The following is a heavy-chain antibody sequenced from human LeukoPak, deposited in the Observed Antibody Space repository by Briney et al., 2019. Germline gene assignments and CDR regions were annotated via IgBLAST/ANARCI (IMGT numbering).Heavy chain of an antibody. CDR2: IYNSGNT. D-gene: IGHD2-15*01. CDR1: GGSISIYY. CDR3: ARGPYYCSGGSCYFYHYYYGMDV. V-gene: IGHV4-59*12. J-gene: IGHJ6*02. Sequence: SETLSLTCTVSGGSISIYYWSWIRQPPGKGLEWIGYIYNSGNTIYNPSLRSRVTISVDTSKNQFSLKLSSVTAADTAVYYCARGPYYCSGGSCYFYHYYYGMDVWGQGTTVTVSS.